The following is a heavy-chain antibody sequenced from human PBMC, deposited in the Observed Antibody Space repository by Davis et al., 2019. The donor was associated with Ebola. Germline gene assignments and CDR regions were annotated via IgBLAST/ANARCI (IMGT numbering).Heavy chain of an antibody. V-gene: IGHV4-39*07. CDR2: IYYSGST. D-gene: IGHD6-13*01. CDR1: GGSISSGGYS. Sequence: PSETLSLTCAVSGGSISSGGYSWSWIRQPPGKGLEWIGSIYYSGSTYYNPSLKSRVTISVDTSKNQFSLKLSSVTAADTAVYYCARVVAAAGIGGYYYYYMDVWGKGTTVTVSS. CDR3: ARVVAAAGIGGYYYYYMDV. J-gene: IGHJ6*03.